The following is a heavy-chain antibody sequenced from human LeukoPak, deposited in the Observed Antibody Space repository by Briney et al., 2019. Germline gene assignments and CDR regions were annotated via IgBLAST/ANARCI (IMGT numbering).Heavy chain of an antibody. CDR1: GFTFSSYG. J-gene: IGHJ4*02. CDR2: IQSDGSNK. V-gene: IGHV3-30*02. Sequence: PGGSLRLSCAASGFTFSSYGMHWVRQAPGKGLEWVAFIQSDGSNKYYADSVKGRFTISRDNSENTLYLQMNSLRAEDTATFYCAKAFGSSWSLFHYWGQGTLVTVSS. CDR3: AKAFGSSWSLFHY. D-gene: IGHD6-13*01.